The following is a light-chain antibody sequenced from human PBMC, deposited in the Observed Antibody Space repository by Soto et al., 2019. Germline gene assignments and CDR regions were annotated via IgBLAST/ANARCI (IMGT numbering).Light chain of an antibody. CDR3: QQYHTWPLT. CDR2: GAS. CDR1: QGISNF. Sequence: DIQMTQSPYSLSASVGDRVTITCRASQGISNFLAWFQQKPGEAPQSLIFGASGLQSGVPSRFSRSESGTDFNLTITSLQPEDFATYYCQQYHTWPLTFGGVTKVEIK. J-gene: IGKJ4*01. V-gene: IGKV1-16*01.